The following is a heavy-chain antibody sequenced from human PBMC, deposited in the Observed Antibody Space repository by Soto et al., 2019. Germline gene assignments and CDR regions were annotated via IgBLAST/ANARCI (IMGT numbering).Heavy chain of an antibody. CDR2: ISYDGSNK. CDR3: AKEKGIAVAGYFDY. V-gene: IGHV3-30*18. CDR1: GFTFSSYG. D-gene: IGHD6-19*01. J-gene: IGHJ4*02. Sequence: QVQLVESGGGVVQPGRSLRLSCAASGFTFSSYGMHWVRQAPGKGLEWVAVISYDGSNKYYADSVKGRFTISRDNSKNTLYLQMNSLRAEDTAVYYCAKEKGIAVAGYFDYWGQGTLVTVSS.